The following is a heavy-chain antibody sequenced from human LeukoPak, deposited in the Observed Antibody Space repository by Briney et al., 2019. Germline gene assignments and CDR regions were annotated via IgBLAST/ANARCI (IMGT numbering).Heavy chain of an antibody. J-gene: IGHJ4*02. CDR3: ATMGYCSSTGCYTDGIDY. CDR2: VDPEDGET. D-gene: IGHD2-2*02. Sequence: ASVKVSCKVSGYTFTDYYMHWVQQAPGKGLEWMGLVDPEDGETIYAEKFQGRVTITADTSTDTAYMELSSLRSEDTAVYYCATMGYCSSTGCYTDGIDYWGQGTLVTVSS. V-gene: IGHV1-69-2*01. CDR1: GYTFTDYY.